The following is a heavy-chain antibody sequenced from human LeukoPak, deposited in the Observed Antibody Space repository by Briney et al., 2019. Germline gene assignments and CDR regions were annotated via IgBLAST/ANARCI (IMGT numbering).Heavy chain of an antibody. CDR3: ARSEYSSTWYGDYYYYYMDV. J-gene: IGHJ6*03. Sequence: PGGSLRLSCAASGFTFSKYWMHWVRQAPGKGLVWVSRINTDGSSTSYADSVKGRFTISRDNAKNTLYLQMNSLRAEGTAVYYCARSEYSSTWYGDYYYYYMDVWGKGTTVTVSS. CDR2: INTDGSST. D-gene: IGHD6-13*01. V-gene: IGHV3-74*01. CDR1: GFTFSKYW.